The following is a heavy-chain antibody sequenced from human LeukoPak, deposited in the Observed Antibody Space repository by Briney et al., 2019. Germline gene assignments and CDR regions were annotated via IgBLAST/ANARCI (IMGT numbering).Heavy chain of an antibody. CDR1: GYRFTSYW. D-gene: IGHD2-2*01. J-gene: IGHJ6*02. CDR3: ARLVPAASPRYYYGMDV. CDR2: IYPGDSDT. V-gene: IGHV5-51*01. Sequence: GESLKISCKGSGYRFTSYWIGWVRQMPGKGLELMGIIYPGDSDTRYSPSFQGQVTISADKSISTAYLQWSSLKASDTAMYYCARLVPAASPRYYYGMDVWGQGTTVTVSS.